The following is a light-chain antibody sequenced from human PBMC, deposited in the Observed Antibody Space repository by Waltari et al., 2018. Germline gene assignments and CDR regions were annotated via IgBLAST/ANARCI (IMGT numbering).Light chain of an antibody. CDR2: GAS. CDR1: QSISTY. J-gene: IGKJ1*01. V-gene: IGKV1-39*01. Sequence: IQMTQSPSSLSASVGDRVTITCRASQSISTYLNWYQHRPGKAPRLLIFGASSLQIGVPSRFSGSGSGTDFTLTIDSLQPGDFATYYCQQSYSVLWTFGQGTKVDLK. CDR3: QQSYSVLWT.